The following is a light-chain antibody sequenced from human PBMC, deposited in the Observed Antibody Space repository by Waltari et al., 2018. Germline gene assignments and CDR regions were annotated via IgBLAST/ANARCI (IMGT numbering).Light chain of an antibody. CDR2: DVN. V-gene: IGLV2-14*03. J-gene: IGLJ1*01. Sequence: QSALTQPASVSGSPGQSITISCTGTGSDLGAYNFVSCYQKHPGKAPKVMIYDVNNRPSGVSSRFSGSKSGNTASLTISGLQAEDEADYYCSSYTTGSTRYVFGSGTKVTVL. CDR1: GSDLGAYNF. CDR3: SSYTTGSTRYV.